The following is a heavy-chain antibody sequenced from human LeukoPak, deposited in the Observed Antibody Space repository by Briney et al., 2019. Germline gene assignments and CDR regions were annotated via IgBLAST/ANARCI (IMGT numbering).Heavy chain of an antibody. J-gene: IGHJ3*02. CDR1: GFTFSCYS. Sequence: GGSLRLSCAASGFTFSCYSMNWVRQAPGKGLEWVSSISSSSSYIYYADSVKGRFTISRDNAKNSLYLQMNSLRAEDTAVYYCARTTVTTRGRAFDIWGQGTMVTVSS. CDR3: ARTTVTTRGRAFDI. CDR2: ISSSSSYI. V-gene: IGHV3-21*01. D-gene: IGHD4-17*01.